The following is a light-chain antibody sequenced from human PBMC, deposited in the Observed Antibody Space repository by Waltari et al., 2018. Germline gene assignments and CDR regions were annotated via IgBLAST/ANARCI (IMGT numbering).Light chain of an antibody. Sequence: QSALTQPASVSGSPGPSITISCTGTSSDVGGYNYVSWYQQHPGKAPKLMIYEVSNRPSGVSNRFSDSKSGNTASLTISGLQAEDEADYYCSSYTSSSRGVFGTGTKVTVL. CDR2: EVS. V-gene: IGLV2-14*01. CDR1: SSDVGGYNY. CDR3: SSYTSSSRGV. J-gene: IGLJ1*01.